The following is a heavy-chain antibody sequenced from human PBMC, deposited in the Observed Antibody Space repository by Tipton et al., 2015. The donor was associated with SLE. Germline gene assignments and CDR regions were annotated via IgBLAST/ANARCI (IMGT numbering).Heavy chain of an antibody. J-gene: IGHJ4*02. Sequence: TLSLTCTASGGSFANYQWNWIRQSPERGLEWLGYVYDRGTTNYDPSVMSRIIISFDTSKSQVSLKLFSVTPADTAVYYCGRAIGVHYFHVWGQGTLVTVSS. V-gene: IGHV4-59*01. D-gene: IGHD2-21*01. CDR1: GGSFANYQ. CDR3: GRAIGVHYFHV. CDR2: VYDRGTT.